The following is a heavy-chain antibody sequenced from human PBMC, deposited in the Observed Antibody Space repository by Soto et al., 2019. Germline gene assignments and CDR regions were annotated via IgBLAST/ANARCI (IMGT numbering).Heavy chain of an antibody. D-gene: IGHD6-6*01. CDR1: GFSLSTSGVD. J-gene: IGHJ4*02. Sequence: QITLKESGPTLVKPTQTLTLTCTFSGFSLSTSGVDVGWIRQPPGKALEWLALIYWDDDKRYSPSLKSRLTITKDTSKNQVVLTMTNMDPLDTATYYCVHGRPYSNSPEYFFDYWGQGTLVTVSS. CDR3: VHGRPYSNSPEYFFDY. CDR2: IYWDDDK. V-gene: IGHV2-5*02.